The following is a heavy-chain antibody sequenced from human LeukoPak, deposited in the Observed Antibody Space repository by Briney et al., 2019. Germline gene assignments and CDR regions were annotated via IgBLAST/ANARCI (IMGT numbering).Heavy chain of an antibody. V-gene: IGHV3-23*01. Sequence: GGSLRLSCAAPGFTFSSYALSWVRQAPGKGLEWVSATSGSGGSTYYADSVKGRFTISRDNSKNTLYLQMNSLRAEDTAVYYCAKAPGGYHYYDSSEFDYWGQGTLVTVSS. CDR2: TSGSGGST. CDR1: GFTFSSYA. CDR3: AKAPGGYHYYDSSEFDY. J-gene: IGHJ4*02. D-gene: IGHD3-22*01.